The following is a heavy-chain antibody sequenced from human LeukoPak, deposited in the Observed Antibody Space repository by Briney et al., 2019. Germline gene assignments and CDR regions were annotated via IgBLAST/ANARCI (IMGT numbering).Heavy chain of an antibody. CDR2: IKQDGSEI. CDR1: GFTSKNYW. V-gene: IGHV3-7*05. J-gene: IGHJ4*02. CDR3: ARDRVGYCSSTSCHLFDH. Sequence: GGSLRLSCAASGFTSKNYWMSWVRQPPGKGLEWVANIKQDGSEINYVDSVKGRFTISRDNATSSLYLQMNSLRAEDTAVYYCARDRVGYCSSTSCHLFDHWGQGTLVTVSS. D-gene: IGHD2-2*01.